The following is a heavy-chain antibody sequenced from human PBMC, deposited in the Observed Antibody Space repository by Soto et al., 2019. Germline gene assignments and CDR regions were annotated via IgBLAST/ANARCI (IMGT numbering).Heavy chain of an antibody. CDR3: AREGVRGVIGYYGMDV. D-gene: IGHD3-10*01. CDR2: ISAYNGNT. Sequence: GASVKVSCKASGYTFTSYGISWVRQAPGQGLEWMGWISAYNGNTNYAQKLQGRVTMTTDTSTSTAYMELRSLRSDDTAVYYCAREGVRGVIGYYGMDVWGQGTTVTVSS. J-gene: IGHJ6*02. V-gene: IGHV1-18*01. CDR1: GYTFTSYG.